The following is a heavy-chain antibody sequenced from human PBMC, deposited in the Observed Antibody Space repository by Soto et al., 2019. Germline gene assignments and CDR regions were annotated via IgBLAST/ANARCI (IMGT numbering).Heavy chain of an antibody. D-gene: IGHD3-22*01. Sequence: GESLKISCKGSGYSFAGYWITWVRQKPGKGLEWMGRIDPSDSQTYYSPSFRGHVTISVTKSITTVFLQWSSLRASDTAMYYCARQIYDSDTGPNFQYYFDSWGQGAPVTVPQ. CDR2: IDPSDSQT. V-gene: IGHV5-10-1*01. J-gene: IGHJ4*02. CDR1: GYSFAGYW. CDR3: ARQIYDSDTGPNFQYYFDS.